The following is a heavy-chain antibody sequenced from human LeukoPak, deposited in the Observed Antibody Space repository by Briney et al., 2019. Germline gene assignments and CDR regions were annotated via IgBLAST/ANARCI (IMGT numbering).Heavy chain of an antibody. V-gene: IGHV3-48*03. CDR3: AREIRGGASDAFDI. CDR2: ISSSGTTI. Sequence: GGSLRLSCAASGFTLSSYEMNWVRQAPGKGLEWVSYISSSGTTIYYADSVKGRFTISRDNAKNSLYLQMNSLRAEDTAVYYCAREIRGGASDAFDIWGQGTMVTVSS. J-gene: IGHJ3*02. CDR1: GFTLSSYE. D-gene: IGHD3-10*01.